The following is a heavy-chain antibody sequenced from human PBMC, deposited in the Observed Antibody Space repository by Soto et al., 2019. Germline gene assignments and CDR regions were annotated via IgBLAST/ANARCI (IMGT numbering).Heavy chain of an antibody. CDR2: ISSTGTYI. CDR1: GFTFSDYG. Sequence: PGGSLRLSCAASGFTFSDYGMNWVRQAPGKGLEWVSSISSTGTYIYYVDSVKGRFTISRDNAKNSLYLQMDSLRAEDTAVYYCESLLPDGSGGSCYNWFDHWGQGNLVTVSS. CDR3: ESLLPDGSGGSCYNWFDH. J-gene: IGHJ5*02. V-gene: IGHV3-21*01. D-gene: IGHD2-15*01.